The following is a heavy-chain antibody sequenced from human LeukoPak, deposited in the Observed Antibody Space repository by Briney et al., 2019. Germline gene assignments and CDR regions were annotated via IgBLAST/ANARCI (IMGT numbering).Heavy chain of an antibody. D-gene: IGHD5-18*01. Sequence: EASVKVSCKASGGTFSSYAISWVRQAPGQGLEWMGGIIPIFGTANYAQKFQGRVTITADESTSTAYMELSSLRSEDTAVYYCARGNADGIQLWLPDRYYYYGMDVWGQGTTVTVSS. V-gene: IGHV1-69*13. CDR3: ARGNADGIQLWLPDRYYYYGMDV. CDR2: IIPIFGTA. CDR1: GGTFSSYA. J-gene: IGHJ6*02.